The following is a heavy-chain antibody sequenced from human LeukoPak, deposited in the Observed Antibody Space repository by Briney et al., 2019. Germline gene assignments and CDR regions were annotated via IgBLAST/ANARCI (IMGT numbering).Heavy chain of an antibody. V-gene: IGHV3-23*01. J-gene: IGHJ4*02. Sequence: PGGSLRLSCAASGFTFSSYAMSWARQAPGKGLEWVSAISGSGGSTYYADSVKGRFTISRDNSKNTLYLQMNSLRAEDTAVYYCAKDRMVRGVIILYFDYWGQGTLVTVSS. D-gene: IGHD3-10*01. CDR2: ISGSGGST. CDR3: AKDRMVRGVIILYFDY. CDR1: GFTFSSYA.